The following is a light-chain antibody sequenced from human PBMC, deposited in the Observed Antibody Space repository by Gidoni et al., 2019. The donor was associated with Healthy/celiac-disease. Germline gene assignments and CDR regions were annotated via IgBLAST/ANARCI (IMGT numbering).Light chain of an antibody. J-gene: IGKJ1*01. CDR3: QQYNSYPWT. Sequence: DIQMTQSPSTLSASVGDRVTITCRASQSISSWLAWYPQKTGKAPKLLIYKASSLESGVPSRFSGSGSVTEFTLTISSLQPDDFATYYCQQYNSYPWTFGQGTKVEIK. CDR2: KAS. CDR1: QSISSW. V-gene: IGKV1-5*03.